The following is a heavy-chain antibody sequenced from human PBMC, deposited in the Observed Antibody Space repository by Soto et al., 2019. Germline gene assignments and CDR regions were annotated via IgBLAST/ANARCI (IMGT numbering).Heavy chain of an antibody. CDR2: ISRSSSYI. Sequence: GESLKISCAASGFTFSSYSMNWVRQAPGKGLEWVSSISRSSSYIYYADSVKGRFTISRDNAKNSLYLQMNSLRTEDTAIYYCAKLRDFVVLPAGILDYWGPGTLVTVSS. V-gene: IGHV3-21*04. CDR1: GFTFSSYS. J-gene: IGHJ4*02. CDR3: AKLRDFVVLPAGILDY. D-gene: IGHD2-8*01.